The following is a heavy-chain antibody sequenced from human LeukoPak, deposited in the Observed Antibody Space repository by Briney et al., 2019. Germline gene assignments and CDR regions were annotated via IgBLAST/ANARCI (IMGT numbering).Heavy chain of an antibody. V-gene: IGHV3-30-3*01. CDR2: ISYDGSNK. CDR1: GFTFSTYA. J-gene: IGHJ4*02. Sequence: PGRSLRLSCAASGFTFSTYAFHWVRQAPGKGLEWVAVISYDGSNKYYADSVKGRFTISRGNSKNTLYLQMNSLRAEDTAVYYCARVGVTYCSSTSCYPDYWGQGTLVTVSS. D-gene: IGHD2-2*01. CDR3: ARVGVTYCSSTSCYPDY.